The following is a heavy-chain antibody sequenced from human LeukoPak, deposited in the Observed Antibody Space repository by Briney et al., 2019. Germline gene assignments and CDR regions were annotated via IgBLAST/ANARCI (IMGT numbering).Heavy chain of an antibody. CDR2: INHSGST. CDR1: GGSISSGSYY. V-gene: IGHV4-39*07. D-gene: IGHD6-13*01. J-gene: IGHJ4*02. CDR3: ARRGNSWHGSFDY. Sequence: SETLSLTCTVSGGSISSGSYYWSWIRQPPGKGLEWIGEINHSGSTNYNASLKSRVTISVDTSKNQFSLKLSSVTAADTAVYSCARRGNSWHGSFDYWGQGPLVTVSS.